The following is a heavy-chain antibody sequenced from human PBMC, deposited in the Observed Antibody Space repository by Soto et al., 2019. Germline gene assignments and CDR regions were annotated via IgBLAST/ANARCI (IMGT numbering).Heavy chain of an antibody. D-gene: IGHD4-4*01. CDR1: GFTFSSYD. J-gene: IGHJ6*02. CDR2: IGTAGDT. CDR3: ARGSPSHTVNTPYYYGMDV. Sequence: GGSLRLSCAASGFTFSSYDMHWVRQATGKGLEWVSAIGTAGDTYYPGSVKGRFTISRENAKNSLYLQMNSLRAEDTAVYYCARGSPSHTVNTPYYYGMDVRGQGTTVTVSS. V-gene: IGHV3-13*01.